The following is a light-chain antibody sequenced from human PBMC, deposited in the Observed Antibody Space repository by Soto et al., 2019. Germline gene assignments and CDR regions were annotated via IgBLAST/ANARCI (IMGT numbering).Light chain of an antibody. CDR1: QGITNY. V-gene: IGKV1-33*01. Sequence: DIQVTHSPSSLSASVGVRVTITCQASQGITNYLNWYQKKPGKAPKLLVYGASNLEPGVPSRFSGSGSGKDFTITISSQRAEDIATYFCHRYISVLTFGQGTRLEIK. CDR3: HRYISVLT. CDR2: GAS. J-gene: IGKJ5*01.